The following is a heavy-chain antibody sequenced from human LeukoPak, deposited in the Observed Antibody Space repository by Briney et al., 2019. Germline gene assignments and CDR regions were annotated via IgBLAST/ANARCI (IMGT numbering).Heavy chain of an antibody. J-gene: IGHJ6*02. CDR3: ARDTPIQFSSSSHYYYGMDV. CDR2: ISAYNGNT. D-gene: IGHD6-6*01. V-gene: IGHV1-18*01. CDR1: GYTFTSYR. Sequence: ASVNVAFKASGYTFTSYRINWVRPAPAQGLAWMGWISAYNGNTNYAQKLQGRVTMTTDTSTSTAYMELRSLRSDDTAVYYCARDTPIQFSSSSHYYYGMDVWGQGTTVTVS.